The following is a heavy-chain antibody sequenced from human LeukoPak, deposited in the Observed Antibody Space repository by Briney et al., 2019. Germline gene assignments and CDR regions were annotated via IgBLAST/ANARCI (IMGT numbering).Heavy chain of an antibody. CDR3: ARKGSSW. CDR1: GGSFSGYY. V-gene: IGHV4-34*01. CDR2: INHSGST. D-gene: IGHD6-6*01. J-gene: IGHJ4*02. Sequence: SETLSLTCAVYGGSFSGYYWSWIRQPPGKGLEWIGEINHSGSTNYNPPLKSRVTISVDTSKNQFSLKLSSVTAADTAVYYCARKGSSWWGQGTLVTVSS.